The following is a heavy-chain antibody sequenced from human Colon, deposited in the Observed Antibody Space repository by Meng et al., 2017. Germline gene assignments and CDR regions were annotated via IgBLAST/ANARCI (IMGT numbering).Heavy chain of an antibody. Sequence: ASVKVSCKTSGYSFTGYYIHWIRQAPGQGLECTGWINPKTDVTYFAQNFQGRVTVTWDASISTAYMELYSLKSDDTAVYYCARGNDIFTGHPHFDYWGQGTLVTVSS. CDR3: ARGNDIFTGHPHFDY. V-gene: IGHV1-2*02. CDR2: INPKTDVT. D-gene: IGHD3-9*01. CDR1: GYSFTGYY. J-gene: IGHJ4*02.